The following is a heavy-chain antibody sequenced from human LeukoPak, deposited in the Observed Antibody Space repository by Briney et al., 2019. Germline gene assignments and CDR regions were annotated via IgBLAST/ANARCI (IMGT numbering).Heavy chain of an antibody. CDR3: ARVSTAFAVAGTFDY. V-gene: IGHV3-53*01. CDR2: IYGGGTT. J-gene: IGHJ4*02. D-gene: IGHD6-19*01. Sequence: GGSLRRSCAASGFTVSSNYMSWVRQAPGKGLEWVSIIYGGGTTHYADSVKGRFTISRDNSKNTLYLQMNSLRAEDTAVYYCARVSTAFAVAGTFDYWGQGTLVTVSS. CDR1: GFTVSSNY.